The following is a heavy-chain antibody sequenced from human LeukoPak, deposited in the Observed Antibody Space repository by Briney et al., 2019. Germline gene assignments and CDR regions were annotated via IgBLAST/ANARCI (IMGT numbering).Heavy chain of an antibody. D-gene: IGHD2-21*02. V-gene: IGHV4-59*01. J-gene: IGHJ3*02. CDR1: GGSISSYY. CDR2: IYYSGSI. Sequence: SETLSLTCTVSGGSISSYYWSWIRQPPGKGLEWIGYIYYSGSINYNPSLKSRVTISVDTSKNQFSLKLSSVTAADTAVYYCARKYCGGDCYSDAFDIWGQGTMVTVSS. CDR3: ARKYCGGDCYSDAFDI.